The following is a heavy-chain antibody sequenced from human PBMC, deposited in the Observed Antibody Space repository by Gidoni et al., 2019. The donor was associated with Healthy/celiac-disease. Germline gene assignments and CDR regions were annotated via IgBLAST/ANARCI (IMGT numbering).Heavy chain of an antibody. V-gene: IGHV1-58*01. Sequence: HMQLVQSGPEVKKPGTSVQASCKASGFTFTTSAVQWVRQARGQRLEWIGWIVVGSGNTNYAQKFQERVTITRDMSTSTAYMELSSLGSEDTAVYYCAAVAARGGYGMDVWGKGTTVTVSS. CDR1: GFTFTTSA. D-gene: IGHD6-6*01. CDR2: IVVGSGNT. CDR3: AAVAARGGYGMDV. J-gene: IGHJ6*04.